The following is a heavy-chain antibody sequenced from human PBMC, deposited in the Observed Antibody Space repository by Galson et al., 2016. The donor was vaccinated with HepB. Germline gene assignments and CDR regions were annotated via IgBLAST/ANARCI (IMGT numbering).Heavy chain of an antibody. CDR1: GGSISSSSYY. Sequence: ETLSLTCTVSGGSISSSSYYWGWIRQPPGKGLEWIGSIYYSGSTYYNPSLKRRVTISVDTSKNQFSLKLSSVTAADTAVYYCARHSGYSSSWYFFEALDYWGQGTLVTVSS. D-gene: IGHD6-13*01. V-gene: IGHV4-39*01. CDR2: IYYSGST. J-gene: IGHJ4*02. CDR3: ARHSGYSSSWYFFEALDY.